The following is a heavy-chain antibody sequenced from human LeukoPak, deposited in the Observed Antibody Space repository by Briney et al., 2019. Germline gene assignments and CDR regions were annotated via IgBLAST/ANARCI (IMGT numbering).Heavy chain of an antibody. Sequence: PGGSLRLSCAASGFTFNNYGMHWVRQAPGKGLEWVAVIWYDGSKKYYADSVKGRFTISRDNSKNTLYLQMNSLRAEDTAVYYCARVGGSYGYFFDYWGQGTLVTVSS. CDR2: IWYDGSKK. V-gene: IGHV3-33*01. J-gene: IGHJ4*02. CDR1: GFTFNNYG. D-gene: IGHD1-26*01. CDR3: ARVGGSYGYFFDY.